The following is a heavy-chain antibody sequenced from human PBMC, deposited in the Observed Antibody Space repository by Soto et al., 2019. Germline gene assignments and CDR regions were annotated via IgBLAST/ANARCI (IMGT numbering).Heavy chain of an antibody. CDR1: GLTVSSNY. J-gene: IGHJ5*02. CDR3: ARVEEGWFDP. CDR2: IHSGDNV. Sequence: EVQLVESGGSLVQPGGSLRLSCAASGLTVSSNYMSWVRQAPGKGLEWVSVIHSGDNVYYADSVKGRFTISRDNSKNTLNLQXXNLRADDTAVYYCARVEEGWFDPWGQGTLVTVSS. D-gene: IGHD3-3*01. V-gene: IGHV3-66*01.